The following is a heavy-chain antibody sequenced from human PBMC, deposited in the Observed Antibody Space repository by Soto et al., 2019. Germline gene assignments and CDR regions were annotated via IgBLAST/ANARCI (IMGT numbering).Heavy chain of an antibody. CDR1: GFTFSSYG. J-gene: IGHJ6*02. CDR3: AKVVREGNYYYYYGMDV. Sequence: QVQLVESGGGVVQPGRSLRLSCAASGFTFSSYGMHWVRQAPGKGLEWVAVISYDGSNKYYADSVKGRFTISRDNSKNTLYLQINSLRAEDTAVYYCAKVVREGNYYYYYGMDVWGQGTTVTVSS. CDR2: ISYDGSNK. V-gene: IGHV3-30*18. D-gene: IGHD6-13*01.